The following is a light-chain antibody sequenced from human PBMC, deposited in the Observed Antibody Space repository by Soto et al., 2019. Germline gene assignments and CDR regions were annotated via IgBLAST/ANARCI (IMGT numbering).Light chain of an antibody. CDR3: HSYVRSTLV. Sequence: QSVLTQPPSVSGAPGQRVTISCTGSSSNIGAGYDVHWYQQLPGTAPKLLIYGNSNRPSGVPDRFSGSKSGTSASLAITGLQAEDEADYYCHSYVRSTLVFGGGTKVTVL. CDR2: GNS. CDR1: SSNIGAGYD. J-gene: IGLJ3*02. V-gene: IGLV1-40*01.